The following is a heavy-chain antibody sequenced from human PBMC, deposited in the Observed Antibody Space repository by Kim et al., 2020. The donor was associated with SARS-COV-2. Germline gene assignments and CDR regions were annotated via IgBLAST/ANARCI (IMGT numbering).Heavy chain of an antibody. V-gene: IGHV3-30*07. D-gene: IGHD4-17*01. CDR3: ARNSGGGDYSYYFDY. Sequence: DSVEGRFNMSRDNSKNPLYLQRNSLRAEDTAVYYCARNSGGGDYSYYFDYWGQGTLVTVSS. J-gene: IGHJ4*02.